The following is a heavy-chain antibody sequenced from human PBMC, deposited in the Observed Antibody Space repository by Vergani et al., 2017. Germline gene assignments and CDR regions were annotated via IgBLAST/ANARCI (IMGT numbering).Heavy chain of an antibody. J-gene: IGHJ4*02. Sequence: QVQLQESGPGLVKPSETLSLTCTVSGGSISSYYWSWIRQPAGKGLEWIGRIYTSGSTNYNPSLKSRVTMSVDTSKNQFSLKLRSVTAADTSVYYCGGGVEGYCSGGSCYHPGVIWGQGTLVTVSA. CDR1: GGSISSYY. CDR3: GGGVEGYCSGGSCYHPGVI. D-gene: IGHD2-15*01. CDR2: IYTSGST. V-gene: IGHV4-4*07.